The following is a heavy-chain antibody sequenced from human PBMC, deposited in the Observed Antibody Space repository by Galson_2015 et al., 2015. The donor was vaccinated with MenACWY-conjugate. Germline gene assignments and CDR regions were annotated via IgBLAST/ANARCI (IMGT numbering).Heavy chain of an antibody. D-gene: IGHD1-26*01. J-gene: IGHJ4*02. CDR3: ARDRWELPDY. CDR2: INPSGGST. Sequence: QSGAEVKKPGASVKVSCKASGYTFTSYGISWVRQAPGQGLEWMGIINPSGGSTSYAQKFQGRVTMTRDTSTSTVYMELSSLRSEDTAVYYCARDRWELPDYWGQGTLVTVSS. V-gene: IGHV1-46*01. CDR1: GYTFTSYG.